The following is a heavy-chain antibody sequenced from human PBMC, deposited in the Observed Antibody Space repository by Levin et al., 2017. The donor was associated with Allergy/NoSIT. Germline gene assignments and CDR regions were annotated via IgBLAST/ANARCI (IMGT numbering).Heavy chain of an antibody. CDR3: ARGYLGYCSSTSCYSLGGP. CDR2: IIPILGIA. V-gene: IGHV1-69*02. D-gene: IGHD2-2*02. CDR1: GGTFSSYT. Sequence: ASVKVSCKASGGTFSSYTISWVRQAPGQGLEWMGRIIPILGIANYAQKFQGRVTITADKSTSTAYMELSSLRSEDTAVYYCARGYLGYCSSTSCYSLGGPWGQGTLVTVSS. J-gene: IGHJ5*02.